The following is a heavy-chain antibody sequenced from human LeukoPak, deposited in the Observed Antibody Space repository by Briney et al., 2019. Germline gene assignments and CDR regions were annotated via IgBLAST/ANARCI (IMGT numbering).Heavy chain of an antibody. CDR3: ARPPRGTTAAFDY. CDR1: GFTFSHYG. D-gene: IGHD1-7*01. CDR2: IWSDGSIQ. J-gene: IGHJ4*02. Sequence: GGSLRLSCTASGFTFSHYGMFWVRQAPDKGLEWVAVIWSDGSIQYYADSVKGRFTISRDNSMNTVYLQMNSLRAEDTAVYYCARPPRGTTAAFDYWGQGTLATVSS. V-gene: IGHV3-33*01.